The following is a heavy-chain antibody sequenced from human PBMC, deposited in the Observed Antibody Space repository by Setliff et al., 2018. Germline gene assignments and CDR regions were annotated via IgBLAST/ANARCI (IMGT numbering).Heavy chain of an antibody. CDR1: GFTFSSYW. CDR3: ARARGSYDFDY. V-gene: IGHV3-7*01. J-gene: IGHJ4*02. D-gene: IGHD1-26*01. Sequence: GGSLRLSCVASGFTFSSYWMSWVRQAPGKGLEWVANIKQDGSEKFYVDSVKGRFTISRDNAKNSLYLQMNSLRAEDTAVYCCARARGSYDFDYWGQGTLVTVSS. CDR2: IKQDGSEK.